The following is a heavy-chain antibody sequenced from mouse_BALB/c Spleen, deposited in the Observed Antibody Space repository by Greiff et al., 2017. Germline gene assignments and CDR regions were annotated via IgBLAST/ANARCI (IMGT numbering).Heavy chain of an antibody. CDR2: IYPGNSDT. CDR1: GYSFTSYW. D-gene: IGHD1-1*01. CDR3: TFSTAMDY. V-gene: IGHV1-5*01. J-gene: IGHJ4*01. Sequence: EVQLQQSGTVLARPGASVKMSCKASGYSFTSYWMHWVKQRPGQGLEWIGAIYPGNSDTSYNQKFKGEATLTAVTSASTAYMELSSLTNEDSAVYYRTFSTAMDYWGQGTSVTVSS.